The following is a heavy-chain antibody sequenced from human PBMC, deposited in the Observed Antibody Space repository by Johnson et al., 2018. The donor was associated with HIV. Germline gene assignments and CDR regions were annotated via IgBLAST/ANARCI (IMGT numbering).Heavy chain of an antibody. J-gene: IGHJ3*02. CDR2: IKSKTDGGTT. CDR3: TTAKWLLGAFDI. Sequence: VQLVESGGGLVKPGGSLRLSCAASGFTFSDYYMSWIRQAPGKGLEWVGRIKSKTDGGTTDYAAPVKGRFTISRDDSKNTLYLQMNSLKTEDTAVYYCTTAKWLLGAFDIWGQGTMVTVSS. V-gene: IGHV3-15*01. D-gene: IGHD3-22*01. CDR1: GFTFSDYY.